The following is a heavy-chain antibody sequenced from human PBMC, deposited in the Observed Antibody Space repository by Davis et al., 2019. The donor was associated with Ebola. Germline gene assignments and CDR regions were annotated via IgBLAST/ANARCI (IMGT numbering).Heavy chain of an antibody. CDR3: ARGGVAYSDLDY. J-gene: IGHJ4*02. CDR2: IIPILGIA. Sequence: SVKVSCKASGYTFTSFGITWVRQAPGQGLEWMGRIIPILGIANYAQKFQGRVTITADKSTSTAYMELRSLRSEDTAVYFCARGGVAYSDLDYWGQGTLVAVSS. V-gene: IGHV1-69*04. D-gene: IGHD2-21*01. CDR1: GYTFTSFG.